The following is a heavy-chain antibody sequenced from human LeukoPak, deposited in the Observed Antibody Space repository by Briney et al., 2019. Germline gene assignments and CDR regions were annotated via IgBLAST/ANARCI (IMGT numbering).Heavy chain of an antibody. CDR3: ARTSSIAVI. J-gene: IGHJ4*02. V-gene: IGHV4-59*01. D-gene: IGHD6-19*01. CDR1: GGSISSYY. Sequence: PSETLSLTCTVSGGSISSYYWSWIRQPPGKGLEWIGYIYYSGSTNYNPSLKSRVTISVDTSKNQFSLKLSSVTAADTAVYYCARTSSIAVIWGQGTLVTVSS. CDR2: IYYSGST.